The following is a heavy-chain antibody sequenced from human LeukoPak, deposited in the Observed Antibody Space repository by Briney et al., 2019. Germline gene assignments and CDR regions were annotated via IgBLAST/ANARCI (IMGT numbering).Heavy chain of an antibody. D-gene: IGHD3-10*01. CDR3: ARSRAGGGSYFSFWFDP. V-gene: IGHV1-69*04. Sequence: SVKVSCKASGGTFSSYAISWVRQAPGQGLEWMGRIIPILGIANYAQKFQGRVMITADKSTSTAYMELGSLRSEDTAVYYCARSRAGGGSYFSFWFDPWGQGTLVTVSS. CDR1: GGTFSSYA. CDR2: IIPILGIA. J-gene: IGHJ5*02.